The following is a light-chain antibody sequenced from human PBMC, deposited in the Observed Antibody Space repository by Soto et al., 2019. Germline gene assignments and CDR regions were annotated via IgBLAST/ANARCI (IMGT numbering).Light chain of an antibody. CDR3: QQYNSYPLT. CDR1: QSISSG. V-gene: IGKV1-5*03. CDR2: KAS. J-gene: IGKJ4*01. Sequence: DIQMTQSPSTLSASVGDRVTITCRASQSISSGLAWYQQKPGKDPKLLIYKASSLESGVPSRFSGSGSGTEFTLTISSLQPDDVATYYCQQYNSYPLTFGGGTKVEIK.